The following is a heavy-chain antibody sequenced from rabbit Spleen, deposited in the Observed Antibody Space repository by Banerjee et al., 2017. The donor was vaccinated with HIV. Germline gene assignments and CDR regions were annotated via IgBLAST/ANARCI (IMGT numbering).Heavy chain of an antibody. J-gene: IGHJ4*01. V-gene: IGHV1S40*01. Sequence: QSLEESGGGLVQPGASLTLTCTASGFSFGRNYDMCWVRQAPGKGLEWIGCIYTGNGKTYYASWAKGRFTISKTSNTVDLKMTSLTAADTATYFCARDLAGVIGWNFYLWGQGTLVTVS. CDR1: GFSFGRNYD. D-gene: IGHD4-1*01. CDR2: IYTGNGKT. CDR3: ARDLAGVIGWNFYL.